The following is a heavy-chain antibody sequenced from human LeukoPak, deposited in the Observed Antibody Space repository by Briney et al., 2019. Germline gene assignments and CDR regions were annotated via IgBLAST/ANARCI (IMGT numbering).Heavy chain of an antibody. Sequence: PGGSLRLSCEASGYMFSVYNMIWLRQAPGTGLEWVSSIGPRITDIYYADSVRGRFTISRDNARNSLFLQMNSPRAEDTAVYYCARGIQPRRLYYYYMDVWGKGTTVTVSS. CDR3: ARGIQPRRLYYYYMDV. J-gene: IGHJ6*03. V-gene: IGHV3-21*01. CDR1: GYMFSVYN. D-gene: IGHD1-14*01. CDR2: IGPRITDI.